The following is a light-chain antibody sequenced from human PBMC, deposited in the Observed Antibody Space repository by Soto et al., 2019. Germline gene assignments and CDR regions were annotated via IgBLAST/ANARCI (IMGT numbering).Light chain of an antibody. Sequence: QSALTQPRSVSGSPGQSVTISCTGTSSDVGDYDYVSWYQQHPGKAPKLMIYDVIKRPSGVPDRFSGSKSGNTASLTISGLQAEDEADYYCCSYAVSHYVFGTGTKLTVL. J-gene: IGLJ1*01. V-gene: IGLV2-11*01. CDR1: SSDVGDYDY. CDR3: CSYAVSHYV. CDR2: DVI.